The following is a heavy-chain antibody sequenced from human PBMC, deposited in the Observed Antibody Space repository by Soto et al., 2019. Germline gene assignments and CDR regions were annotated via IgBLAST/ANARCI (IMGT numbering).Heavy chain of an antibody. Sequence: QLQLQESGPGLVKPSETLSLTCTVSGGSISSSSYYWGWIRQPPGKGLEWIGSIYYSGSTYYNPSLKSRVTISVDTSKNQFSLKLSSVTAADTAVYYCARHHSYSYFDYWGQGTLVTVSS. CDR3: ARHHSYSYFDY. J-gene: IGHJ4*02. V-gene: IGHV4-39*01. D-gene: IGHD5-18*01. CDR2: IYYSGST. CDR1: GGSISSSSYY.